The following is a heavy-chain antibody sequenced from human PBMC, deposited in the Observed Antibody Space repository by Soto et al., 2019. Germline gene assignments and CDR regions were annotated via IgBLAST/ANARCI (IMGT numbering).Heavy chain of an antibody. V-gene: IGHV3-13*01. J-gene: IGHJ4*02. CDR3: ARGRLISLYYFDY. CDR1: GFTFSNYD. CDR2: IGTAGYT. D-gene: IGHD2-15*01. Sequence: HPGGSLRLSCAASGFTFSNYDMHWVRQVTGKGLEWVSTIGTAGYTYYPGSVKGRFTISRENAKNSLYLQMNSQRAEDTAVYYCARGRLISLYYFDYWGQGTLVTAPQ.